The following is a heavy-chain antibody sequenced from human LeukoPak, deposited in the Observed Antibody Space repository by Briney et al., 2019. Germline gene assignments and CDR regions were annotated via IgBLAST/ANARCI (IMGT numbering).Heavy chain of an antibody. V-gene: IGHV4-31*03. D-gene: IGHD3-22*01. J-gene: IGHJ4*02. CDR2: IYYSGST. Sequence: SETLSLTCTVSGGSISSGGYYWSWIRQHPGKGLEWIGYIYYSGSTYYNPSLKSRVTISVDTSKNQFSLKLSSVTAADTAVYYCARDTDRFTMIPYYWGQGTLVTVSS. CDR3: ARDTDRFTMIPYY. CDR1: GGSISSGGYY.